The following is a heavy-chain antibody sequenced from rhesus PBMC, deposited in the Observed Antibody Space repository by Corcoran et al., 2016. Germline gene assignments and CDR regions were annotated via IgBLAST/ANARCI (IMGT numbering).Heavy chain of an antibody. CDR3: ARAAHYGSSSLYGLDS. V-gene: IGHV4-147*01. Sequence: KLQESGPGLVKPSETLNLTCAVSDASISRNYWSWNRQPPGKGMEWIGDIYGGSGSTIYNPSLKSRVTISKDTSKNQFSLKLSSVTAADTAVYYCARAAHYGSSSLYGLDSWGQGVVVTVSS. D-gene: IGHD4-29*01. CDR1: DASISRNY. CDR2: IYGGSGST. J-gene: IGHJ6*01.